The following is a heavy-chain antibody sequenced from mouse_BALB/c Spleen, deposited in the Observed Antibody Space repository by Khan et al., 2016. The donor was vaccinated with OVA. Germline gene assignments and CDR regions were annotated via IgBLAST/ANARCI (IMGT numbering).Heavy chain of an antibody. CDR2: ISYSGST. V-gene: IGHV3-2*02. J-gene: IGHJ2*01. D-gene: IGHD1-2*01. CDR3: ARTARIKY. Sequence: EVQLKESGPGLVKPSQSLSLTCTVTGYSITSGYGWNWNRQFPGNKLEWMVYISYSGSTNYNPSLKSRISITRDTSKNQFVLQLNSVTTEDTATYYCARTARIKYWGQGTTLTVSS. CDR1: GYSITSGYG.